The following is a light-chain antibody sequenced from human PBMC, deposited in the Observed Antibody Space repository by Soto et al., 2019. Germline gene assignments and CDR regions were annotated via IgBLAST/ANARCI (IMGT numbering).Light chain of an antibody. J-gene: IGKJ1*01. V-gene: IGKV3-20*01. Sequence: EIVLTQSPGTLSLSPGERATLSCRASQTVGSRFLAWYQQKPGQAPRLLIYGASSRATGIPDRFSGSGSGTDFTLTIGRLEPEDFAVYYCQQYDISSRWTFGQGTKVEIK. CDR1: QTVGSRF. CDR2: GAS. CDR3: QQYDISSRWT.